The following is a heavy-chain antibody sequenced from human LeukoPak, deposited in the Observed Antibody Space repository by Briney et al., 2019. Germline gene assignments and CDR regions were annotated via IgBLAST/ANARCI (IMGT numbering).Heavy chain of an antibody. V-gene: IGHV3-30*04. J-gene: IGHJ4*02. D-gene: IGHD1-26*01. CDR1: GFMFSGFS. CDR3: ARWGVGDY. CDR2: IRYDGSNK. Sequence: GGSLRLSCAASGFMFSGFSMSWVRQAPGKGLEWVAFIRYDGSNKYYADSVKGRFTISRDNSKNTLYLQMNSLRAEDTAVYYCARWGVGDYWGQGTLVTVSS.